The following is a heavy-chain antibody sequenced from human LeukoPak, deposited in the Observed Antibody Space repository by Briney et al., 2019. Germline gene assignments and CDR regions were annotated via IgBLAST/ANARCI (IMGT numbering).Heavy chain of an antibody. J-gene: IGHJ6*03. D-gene: IGHD1-26*01. Sequence: GGSLRLSCAPSGFSFSSYSMKWVREAPGQALEWVSSITSSSSHTLYADSVRGRYTNFRDNAQKSLYLQMDSLTAEDTAVYFCARDPYSGGYGADYYYHGGVGDRGTAVSVSS. V-gene: IGHV3-21*01. CDR1: GFSFSSYS. CDR3: ARDPYSGGYGADYYYHGGV. CDR2: ITSSSSHT.